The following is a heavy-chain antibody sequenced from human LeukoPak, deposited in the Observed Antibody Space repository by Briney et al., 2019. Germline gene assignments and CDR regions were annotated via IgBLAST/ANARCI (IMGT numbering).Heavy chain of an antibody. CDR1: GYTLTELS. V-gene: IGHV1-2*02. Sequence: ASVKVSCKVSGYTLTELSMHWVRQAPGKGLEWMGWINPNSGGTNYAQKFQGRVTMTRDTSISTAYMELSRLRSDDTAVYYCARDRGDYYYYYMDVWGKGTTVTISS. CDR3: ARDRGDYYYYYMDV. CDR2: INPNSGGT. J-gene: IGHJ6*03. D-gene: IGHD6-25*01.